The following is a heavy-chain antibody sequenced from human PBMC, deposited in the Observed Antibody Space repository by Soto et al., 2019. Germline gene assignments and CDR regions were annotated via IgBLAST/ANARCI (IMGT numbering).Heavy chain of an antibody. CDR2: MYYSGST. D-gene: IGHD2-2*01. V-gene: IGHV4-39*01. J-gene: IGHJ6*02. CDR3: ARIVVIPAAPDYYNYYGVDV. Sequence: SDTLSLTCTVSGYSIISSNYYWAWIRQSPGKGLEWIGNMYYSGSTYYNLSLKSRVTMSVDTSKNQFSLKISSVTAADASVYYCARIVVIPAAPDYYNYYGVDVWGQGTTVT. CDR1: GYSIISSNYY.